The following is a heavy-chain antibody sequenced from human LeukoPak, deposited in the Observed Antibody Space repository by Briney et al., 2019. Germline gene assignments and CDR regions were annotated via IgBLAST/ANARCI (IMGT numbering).Heavy chain of an antibody. J-gene: IGHJ4*02. V-gene: IGHV1-69*13. CDR2: IIPIFGTA. CDR3: ARTSGPIYPWDSSGYCSFDY. Sequence: GASVKVSCKASGGTFSSYAISWVRQAPGQGLEWMGGIIPIFGTANYAQKFQGRVTITADESTSTAYMELSSLRSEDTAVYYCARTSGPIYPWDSSGYCSFDYWGQGTLVTVSS. CDR1: GGTFSSYA. D-gene: IGHD3-22*01.